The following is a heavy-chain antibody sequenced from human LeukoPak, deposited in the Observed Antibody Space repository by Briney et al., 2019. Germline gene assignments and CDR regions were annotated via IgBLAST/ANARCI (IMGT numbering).Heavy chain of an antibody. Sequence: SETLSLTCSVSGSFLHKHYWSWIRQAPGKGLEWIGYIYYNGDTKYNPSLESRVTISRDTSPSQFSLELTSVTAADTAVYHCARFQMGDIVVPVRQPRPPPPRFFDSWGRGTLVTVSS. J-gene: IGHJ4*02. CDR2: IYYNGDT. V-gene: IGHV4-59*11. D-gene: IGHD2-15*01. CDR3: ARFQMGDIVVPVRQPRPPPPRFFDS. CDR1: GSFLHKHY.